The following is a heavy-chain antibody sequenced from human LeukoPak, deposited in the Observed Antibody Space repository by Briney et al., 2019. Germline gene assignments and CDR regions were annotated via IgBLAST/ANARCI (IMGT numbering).Heavy chain of an antibody. J-gene: IGHJ4*02. Sequence: GGSLRLSCAASGFTFSSYGMSWVRQAPGKGLEWVSAISGSGGSTYYADSVKGRFIISRGNSKNTLYLQMNSLRAEDTALYYCAKDRMVYAVWGQGTLVTVSS. CDR1: GFTFSSYG. V-gene: IGHV3-23*01. CDR3: AKDRMVYAV. CDR2: ISGSGGST. D-gene: IGHD2-8*01.